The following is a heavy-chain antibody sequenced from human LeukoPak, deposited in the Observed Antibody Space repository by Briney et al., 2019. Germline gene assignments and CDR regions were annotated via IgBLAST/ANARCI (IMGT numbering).Heavy chain of an antibody. CDR2: INHSGST. Sequence: SETLSLTCAVYGGSFSGYYWSWIRQPPGKGLEWIGEINHSGSTNYNPSLKSRVTISVDTSKNQFSLKLSSVTAADTAVYYCARHSKVDTAMGYNWFDPWGQGTLVTVSS. J-gene: IGHJ5*02. V-gene: IGHV4-34*01. CDR3: ARHSKVDTAMGYNWFDP. D-gene: IGHD5-18*01. CDR1: GGSFSGYY.